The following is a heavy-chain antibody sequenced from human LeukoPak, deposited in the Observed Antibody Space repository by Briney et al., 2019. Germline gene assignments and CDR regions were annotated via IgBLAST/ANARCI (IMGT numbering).Heavy chain of an antibody. D-gene: IGHD3-16*02. CDR1: GFTFSSHW. Sequence: PGGSLRLSCAASGFTFSSHWMHWVRQAPEKGLVGVAHINSNGSGTYYAASVKGRFTISRNNAKNMLYMQMHSMTAEVSAGCYCARLVYYDYVGGSYRAYYFDYWGQGTLVTVSS. CDR2: INSNGSGT. CDR3: ARLVYYDYVGGSYRAYYFDY. J-gene: IGHJ4*02. V-gene: IGHV3-74*01.